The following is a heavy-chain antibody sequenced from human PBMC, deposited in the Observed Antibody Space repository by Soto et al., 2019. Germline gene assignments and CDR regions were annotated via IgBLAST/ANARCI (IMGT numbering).Heavy chain of an antibody. Sequence: QVHLVQSGAEVKKPGSSVKVSCKASGGTFSNHAINWVRQAPGQGLEWMGRIIPIFTTTNYAPKFQGRVTITADESTITAYMELSSLKHDDTAVYYCAREVAADGTFREDVFDIWGQGTLVTVSS. CDR2: IIPIFTTT. D-gene: IGHD6-13*01. V-gene: IGHV1-69*12. CDR3: AREVAADGTFREDVFDI. CDR1: GGTFSNHA. J-gene: IGHJ3*02.